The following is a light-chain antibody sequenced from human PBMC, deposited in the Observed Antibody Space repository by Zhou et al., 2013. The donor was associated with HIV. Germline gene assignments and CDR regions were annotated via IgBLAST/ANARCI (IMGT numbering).Light chain of an antibody. CDR1: QTISDW. V-gene: IGKV1-5*03. CDR2: KAS. CDR3: QKYNSAPRT. Sequence: DIQMTQSPSTLSASVGDRVTITCRASQTISDWLAWYQQKPGKAPKLLIYKASTLEIGVPSRFSGSGSGTEFTLTISSLQPEDVATYYCQKYNSAPRTFGQGTKVEIK. J-gene: IGKJ1*01.